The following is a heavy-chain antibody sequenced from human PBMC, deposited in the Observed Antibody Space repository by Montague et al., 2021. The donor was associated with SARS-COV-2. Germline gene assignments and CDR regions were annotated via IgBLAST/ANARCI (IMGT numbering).Heavy chain of an antibody. CDR3: ASPGGYCTGGSCYYVY. CDR2: IYYSGST. Sequence: SETLSLTCSVYGGSISTYHWRWIRQHPGKGLERTGYIYYSGSTNYDPSLKSRVTISIDTSKNQFSLELSSVTAADMAVYYCASPGGYCTGGSCYYVYWGQGTLVTVSS. D-gene: IGHD2-15*01. J-gene: IGHJ4*02. V-gene: IGHV4-59*01. CDR1: GGSISTYH.